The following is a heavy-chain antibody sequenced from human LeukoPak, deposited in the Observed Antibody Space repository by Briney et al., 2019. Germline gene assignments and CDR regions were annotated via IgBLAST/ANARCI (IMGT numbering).Heavy chain of an antibody. CDR1: GGSISFYY. V-gene: IGHV4-4*07. CDR3: ARETSGTYYNPLGYMDV. CDR2: IFTSGIT. D-gene: IGHD3-10*01. Sequence: SALLSPSCTAGGGSISFYYWYWIQQPGGKVQELIGRIFTSGITNYNPSLKSRVTMSVDTSKNQFSLNLSSVIASDTAIYYCARETSGTYYNPLGYMDVWPKGTRVSV. J-gene: IGHJ6*03.